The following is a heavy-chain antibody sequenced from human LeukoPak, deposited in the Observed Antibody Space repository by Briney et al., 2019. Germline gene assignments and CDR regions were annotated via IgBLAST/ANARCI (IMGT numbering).Heavy chain of an antibody. CDR3: VKLAVVAADGGDDY. CDR2: ISYDGSNK. D-gene: IGHD2-15*01. J-gene: IGHJ4*02. Sequence: QSGGSLRLSCAASGFTFSSYGMHWVRQAPGKGLEWVAVISYDGSNKYYADSVKGRFTISRDNSKNTLYLQMNSLRAEDTAVYYCVKLAVVAADGGDDYWGQGTLVTVSS. V-gene: IGHV3-30*18. CDR1: GFTFSSYG.